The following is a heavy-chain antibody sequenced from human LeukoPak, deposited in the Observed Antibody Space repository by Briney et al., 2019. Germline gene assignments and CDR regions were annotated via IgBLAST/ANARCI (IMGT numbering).Heavy chain of an antibody. CDR2: ISSGDRT. Sequence: GGSLRLSCAASGFTFDTYAMSWVRQAPGKGLEWVAGISSGDRTFHAESVKGRFTISRDKSKDTLYLQMNSLRAEDTAVYYCAKDATASPYFHWFDNWGQGTQVIVSS. D-gene: IGHD3-9*01. CDR1: GFTFDTYA. V-gene: IGHV3-23*01. J-gene: IGHJ4*02. CDR3: AKDATASPYFHWFDN.